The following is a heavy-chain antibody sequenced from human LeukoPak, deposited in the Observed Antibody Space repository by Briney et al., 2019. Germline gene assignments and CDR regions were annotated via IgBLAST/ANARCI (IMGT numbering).Heavy chain of an antibody. V-gene: IGHV3-23*01. D-gene: IGHD4-11*01. CDR3: AKGYNYSKGWSDP. CDR1: GFTFSSYA. J-gene: IGHJ5*02. CDR2: ISASGGST. Sequence: GGSLRLSCAASGFTFSSYAMSWVRQAQGKGLERVSAISASGGSTYYADSVKGRFSISRDNSKNTLYLQMNSLRAEDTAVYYCAKGYNYSKGWSDPWGQGTLVTVSS.